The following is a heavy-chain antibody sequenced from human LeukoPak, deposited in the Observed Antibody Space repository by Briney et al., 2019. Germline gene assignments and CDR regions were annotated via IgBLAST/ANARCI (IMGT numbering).Heavy chain of an antibody. V-gene: IGHV4-34*01. J-gene: IGHJ3*02. CDR3: ASDIAVAGTAAFDI. CDR1: GGSFSGYY. CDR2: INHSGST. D-gene: IGHD6-19*01. Sequence: PSETLSLTCAVYGGSFSGYYWSWLRQPPGKGLEWIGEINHSGSTNYNPSLKSRVTISVDTSKHQFSLKLSSVTAADTAVYYCASDIAVAGTAAFDIWGQGTMVTVSS.